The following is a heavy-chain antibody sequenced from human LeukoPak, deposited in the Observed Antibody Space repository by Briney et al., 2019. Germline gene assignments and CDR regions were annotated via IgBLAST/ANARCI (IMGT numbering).Heavy chain of an antibody. CDR2: ISYGGTT. CDR1: GFTFSSYW. CDR3: ARYTVGTMEDS. J-gene: IGHJ4*02. D-gene: IGHD5-12*01. V-gene: IGHV4-39*01. Sequence: GSLRLSCAASGFTFSSYWMSWVRQAPGKGLEWIGSISYGGTTRYNPSLKSRVTISKDTSRNQFSLRVNSVTATDTAMYYCARYTVGTMEDSRGQGTLVTVSS.